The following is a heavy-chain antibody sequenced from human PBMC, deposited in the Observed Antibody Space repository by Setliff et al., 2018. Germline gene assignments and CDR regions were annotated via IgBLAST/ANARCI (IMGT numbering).Heavy chain of an antibody. D-gene: IGHD4-17*01. Sequence: GASVKVSCKASGGTFSSYAISWVRQAPGQGLEWMGGIIPILGIANYAQKFQGRVTITADTSTATVYMDLSSLTSEDTALYYCAIVRPFEKWGQGTLVTVSS. CDR1: GGTFSSYA. J-gene: IGHJ4*02. CDR2: IIPILGIA. CDR3: AIVRPFEK. V-gene: IGHV1-69*10.